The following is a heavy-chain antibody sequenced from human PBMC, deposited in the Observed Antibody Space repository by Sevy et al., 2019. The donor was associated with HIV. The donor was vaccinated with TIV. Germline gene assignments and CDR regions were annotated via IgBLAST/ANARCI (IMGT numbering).Heavy chain of an antibody. V-gene: IGHV1-58*01. CDR2: IVVGSGNT. CDR3: AASSRSYCGGDCYDTFDY. J-gene: IGHJ4*02. Sequence: ASVKVSCKASGFTFTSSAVQWVRQARGQRLEWIGWIVVGSGNTNYAQKFQERVTITRDMSTSTAYMELSSLRSEDTAVYYCAASSRSYCGGDCYDTFDYWGQGTLVIVSS. CDR1: GFTFTSSA. D-gene: IGHD2-21*02.